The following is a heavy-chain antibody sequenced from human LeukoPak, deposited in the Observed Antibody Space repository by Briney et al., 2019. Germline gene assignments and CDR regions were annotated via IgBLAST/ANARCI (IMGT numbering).Heavy chain of an antibody. Sequence: SQTLSLTCAISGDSVSSNNGAWNWIRQSPSRGLEWLGRTYYRSKWYNDYAEFIQGRITINPDTSKNQSSLQLNSVTPEDTAVYYCARDLGTSGWYTFDFWGQGTLVTVSS. J-gene: IGHJ4*02. D-gene: IGHD6-19*01. CDR2: TYYRSKWYN. V-gene: IGHV6-1*01. CDR1: GDSVSSNNGA. CDR3: ARDLGTSGWYTFDF.